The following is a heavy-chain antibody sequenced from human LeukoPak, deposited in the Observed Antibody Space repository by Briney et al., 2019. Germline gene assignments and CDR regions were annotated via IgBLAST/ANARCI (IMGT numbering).Heavy chain of an antibody. V-gene: IGHV3-21*01. CDR2: ISSSSSYI. CDR3: ARVASYDFWSGQYAPFYYYYYMDV. J-gene: IGHJ6*03. CDR1: GFTFSSYS. D-gene: IGHD3-3*01. Sequence: GGSLRLSCAASGFTFSSYSMNRVRQAPGKGLEWVSSISSSSSYIYYADSVKGRFTISRDNAKNSLYLQMNSLRAEDTAVYYCARVASYDFWSGQYAPFYYYYYMDVWGKGTTVTVSS.